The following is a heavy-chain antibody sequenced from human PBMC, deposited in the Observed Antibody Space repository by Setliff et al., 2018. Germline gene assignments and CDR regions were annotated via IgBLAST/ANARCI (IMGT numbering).Heavy chain of an antibody. D-gene: IGHD2-21*01. CDR3: ARVALVVVIRNAFGI. V-gene: IGHV4-31*03. CDR2: IYYSGST. Sequence: TLSLTCTVSGGSISSGGYYWSWIRQHPGKGLEWIGYIYYSGSTYYNPSLKSRVTISVDTSKNQFSLKLSSVTAADTAVYYCARVALVVVIRNAFGIWGQGTMVTVSS. CDR1: GGSISSGGYY. J-gene: IGHJ3*02.